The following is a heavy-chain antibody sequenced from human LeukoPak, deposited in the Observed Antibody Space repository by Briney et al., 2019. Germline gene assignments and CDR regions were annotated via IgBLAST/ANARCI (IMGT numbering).Heavy chain of an antibody. Sequence: SETLSLTCTVSGGSISSYYWSWIRQPAGKGLEWIGRIYTSGSTNYNASLKSRVSMSVDKSKNQFSLKLSSVTAADTAVFYCAREDSGSYREFDYWGQETLVTVSS. D-gene: IGHD1-26*01. J-gene: IGHJ4*02. CDR2: IYTSGST. V-gene: IGHV4-4*07. CDR3: AREDSGSYREFDY. CDR1: GGSISSYY.